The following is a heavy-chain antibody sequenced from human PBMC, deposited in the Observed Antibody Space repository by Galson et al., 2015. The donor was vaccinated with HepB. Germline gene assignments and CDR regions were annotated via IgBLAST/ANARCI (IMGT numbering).Heavy chain of an antibody. V-gene: IGHV7-4-1*02. CDR2: MNTNTGKP. CDR3: ARSPLRFLDWLPYYDSYYMDV. J-gene: IGHJ6*03. Sequence: VKVSCKASGYTFTDYVVNWVRQAPGQGLEWMGWMNTNTGKPTYAPGFAGRFVFSSDTSVTTAYLQISSLETDDTAVYYCARSPLRFLDWLPYYDSYYMDVWGEGTTVTVSS. D-gene: IGHD3-3*01. CDR1: GYTFTDYV.